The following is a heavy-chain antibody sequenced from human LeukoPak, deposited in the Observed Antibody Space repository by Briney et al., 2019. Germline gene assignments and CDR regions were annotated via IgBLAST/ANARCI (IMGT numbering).Heavy chain of an antibody. Sequence: GGSLRLSCAASGFIVSSNYMSWVRQAPGKGLEWVSVIYSGGSTYYADSVKGRFTISRDNSKNTLYLQMNSLRAEDTAVYYCARDASMVRGTPAYYYYGMDVWGQGTTVTVSS. J-gene: IGHJ6*02. CDR3: ARDASMVRGTPAYYYYGMDV. V-gene: IGHV3-53*01. CDR1: GFIVSSNY. CDR2: IYSGGST. D-gene: IGHD3-10*01.